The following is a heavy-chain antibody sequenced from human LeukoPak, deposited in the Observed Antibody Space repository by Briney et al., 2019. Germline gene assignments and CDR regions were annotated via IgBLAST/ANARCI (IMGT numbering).Heavy chain of an antibody. Sequence: GGSLRLSCAASGLTFSSYSMNWVRQAPGKGLEWVSSISSSSSYIYYADSVKGRFTISRDNAKNSLYLQMNNLRAEDTAVYYCARDVRYYFDYWGQGTLVTVSS. CDR2: ISSSSSYI. CDR1: GLTFSSYS. V-gene: IGHV3-21*01. CDR3: ARDVRYYFDY. J-gene: IGHJ4*02.